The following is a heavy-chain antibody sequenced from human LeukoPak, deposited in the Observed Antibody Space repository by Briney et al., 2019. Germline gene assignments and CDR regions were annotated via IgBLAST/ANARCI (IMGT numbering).Heavy chain of an antibody. CDR2: ISGSGSNT. Sequence: GGSLRLSCAASGFTFSSYAMSWVRQAPGKGLEWVSAISGSGSNTYYADSVKGGFTISRDNSKDTLYLQMNSLRAEDTAVYYCATTIIAATMDVWGQGTTVTVSS. CDR1: GFTFSSYA. J-gene: IGHJ6*02. V-gene: IGHV3-23*01. D-gene: IGHD6-13*01. CDR3: ATTIIAATMDV.